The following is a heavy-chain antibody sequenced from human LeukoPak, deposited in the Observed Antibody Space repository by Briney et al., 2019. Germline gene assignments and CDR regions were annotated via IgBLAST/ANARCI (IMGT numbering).Heavy chain of an antibody. CDR2: INHSESP. CDR1: VGSFSGYY. V-gene: IGHV4-34*01. CDR3: ARGSVLRYFDWLLYYYYYMDV. D-gene: IGHD3-9*01. J-gene: IGHJ6*03. Sequence: PSDTLSLPCAVYVGSFSGYYWSWTRQPTGKGLECIREINHSESPNYNPSIKSRVTISVDTSKNQFSLKLSSVTAADTAVSYCARGSVLRYFDWLLYYYYYMDVWGKGTTVTVSS.